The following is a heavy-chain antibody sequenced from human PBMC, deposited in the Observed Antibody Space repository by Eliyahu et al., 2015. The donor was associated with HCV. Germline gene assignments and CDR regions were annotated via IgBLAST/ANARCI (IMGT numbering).Heavy chain of an antibody. CDR1: GYSFTSYW. CDR2: IYPGDSDT. D-gene: IGHD6-6*01. V-gene: IGHV5-51*01. Sequence: EVQLVQSGAEVKKPGESLKISCKGSGYSFTSYWIGWVRQMPGKGLEWMGIIYPGDSDTRYSPSFQGQVTISADKSISTAYLQWSSLKASDTAMYYCARHALIYSSSPFYYYYYMDVWGKGTTVTVSS. J-gene: IGHJ6*03. CDR3: ARHALIYSSSPFYYYYYMDV.